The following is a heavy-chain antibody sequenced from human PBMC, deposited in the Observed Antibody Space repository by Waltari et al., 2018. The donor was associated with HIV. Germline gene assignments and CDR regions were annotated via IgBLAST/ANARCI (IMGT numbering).Heavy chain of an antibody. J-gene: IGHJ6*02. CDR2: IYYNGHT. D-gene: IGHD6-13*01. CDR3: ARLLLAATATYVSFSYYGMDV. Sequence: QLQLQESAPGLVKPPETLSLTCTVAGVSISRSRYYWGWMGQAPGKGLEWIGNIYYNGHTSYDPSLKVPVSISVDTSKNPFSLTLPSLSAAYTALYYCARLLLAATATYVSFSYYGMDVWGQGTTVTVSS. V-gene: IGHV4-39*01. CDR1: GVSISRSRYY.